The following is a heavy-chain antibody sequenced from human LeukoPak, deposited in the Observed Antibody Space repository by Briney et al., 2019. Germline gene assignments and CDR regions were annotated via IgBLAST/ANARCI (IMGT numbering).Heavy chain of an antibody. Sequence: SETLSLTCAVYGGSFSGYYWSWIRQPPGKGLEWIGEINHSGSTNYNPSLKSRVTISVDTSKNQFSLKLSSVTAADTAVYYCARSSPAATSTYYYYYYGMDVWGQGTTVTVS. CDR1: GGSFSGYY. J-gene: IGHJ6*02. CDR3: ARSSPAATSTYYYYYYGMDV. D-gene: IGHD2-2*01. CDR2: INHSGST. V-gene: IGHV4-34*01.